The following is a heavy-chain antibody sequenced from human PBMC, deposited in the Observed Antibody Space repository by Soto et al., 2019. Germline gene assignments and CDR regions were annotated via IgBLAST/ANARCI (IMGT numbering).Heavy chain of an antibody. CDR2: ISAYNGNT. V-gene: IGHV1-18*01. CDR3: ARDRSYRCVTAAGTPCFYP. Sequence: GASVKVSCKASGYTFTSYGISWVRQAPGQGLEWMGWISAYNGNTNYAQKLQGRVTMTTDTSTTTAYMELRSLRSDDTAVYYCARDRSYRCVTAAGTPCFYPWGQGTLVTVSS. CDR1: GYTFTSYG. J-gene: IGHJ5*02. D-gene: IGHD6-13*01.